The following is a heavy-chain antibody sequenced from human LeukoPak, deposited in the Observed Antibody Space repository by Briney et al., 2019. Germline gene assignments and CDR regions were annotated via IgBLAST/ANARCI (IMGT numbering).Heavy chain of an antibody. CDR2: IWYDGSNK. CDR3: AREYYDFWSGYYGLGY. D-gene: IGHD3-3*01. CDR1: GFTFSSYG. V-gene: IGHV3-33*01. Sequence: PGGSLRLSCAASGFTFSSYGMHWVRQAPGKGLEWVAVIWYDGSNKYYADSVKGRFTISRDNSKNTLYLQMNSLRAEDTAVYYCAREYYDFWSGYYGLGYWGQGTLVTVSS. J-gene: IGHJ4*02.